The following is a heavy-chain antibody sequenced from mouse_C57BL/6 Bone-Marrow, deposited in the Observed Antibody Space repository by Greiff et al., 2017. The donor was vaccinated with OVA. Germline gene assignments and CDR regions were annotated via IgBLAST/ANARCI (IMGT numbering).Heavy chain of an antibody. CDR1: GYTFTSYW. V-gene: IGHV1-55*01. CDR2: IYPGSGST. J-gene: IGHJ4*01. CDR3: ARVHYYGSSYVDAMDY. D-gene: IGHD1-1*01. Sequence: LQQPGAELVKPGASVKMSCKASGYTFTSYWITWVKQRPGQGLEWIGDIYPGSGSTNYNEKFKSKATLTVDTSSSTAYMQLSSLTSEDSAVYYCARVHYYGSSYVDAMDYWGQGTSVTVSS.